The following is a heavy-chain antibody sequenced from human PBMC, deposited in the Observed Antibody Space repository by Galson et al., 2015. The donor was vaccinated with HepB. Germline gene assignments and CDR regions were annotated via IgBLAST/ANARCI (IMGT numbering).Heavy chain of an antibody. CDR3: ARVVHGDLGSFDI. CDR1: GGTFSSYA. Sequence: SVKVSCKASGGTFSSYAISWVRQAPGQGLEWMGWINPNSGGTNYAQKFQGRVTMTRDTSISTAYMELSRLRSDDTAVYYCARVVHGDLGSFDIWGQGTMVTVSS. CDR2: INPNSGGT. J-gene: IGHJ3*02. V-gene: IGHV1-2*02. D-gene: IGHD3-16*01.